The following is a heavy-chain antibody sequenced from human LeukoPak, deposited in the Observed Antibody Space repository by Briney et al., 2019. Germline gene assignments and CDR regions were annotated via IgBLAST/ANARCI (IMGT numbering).Heavy chain of an antibody. CDR1: GYTFTGYY. V-gene: IGHV1-18*04. D-gene: IGHD3-10*01. CDR2: ISAYNGNT. Sequence: ASVKVSCKASGYTFTGYYMHWVRQAPGQGLEWMGWISAYNGNTNYAQKLQGRVTMTTDTSTSTAYMELRSLRSDDTAVYYCARDLNNVWFGELLLDYWGQGTLVTVSS. CDR3: ARDLNNVWFGELLLDY. J-gene: IGHJ4*02.